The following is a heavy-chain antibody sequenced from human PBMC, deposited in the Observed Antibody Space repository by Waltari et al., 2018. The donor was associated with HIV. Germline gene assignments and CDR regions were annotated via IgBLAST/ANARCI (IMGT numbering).Heavy chain of an antibody. CDR1: GYTFTNYA. CDR2: INVGNSKT. V-gene: IGHV1-3*01. Sequence: QVQLVQSRAEVKRPGASVKVSCKTSGYTFTNYAVHWVRQAPGQRLESMGWINVGNSKTQYSQKVQGRLTITRDASASVAYMELTRLKSEDTAVYFCAREGAGDIYYLEYWGQGTLGTVSS. D-gene: IGHD3-16*02. CDR3: AREGAGDIYYLEY. J-gene: IGHJ4*02.